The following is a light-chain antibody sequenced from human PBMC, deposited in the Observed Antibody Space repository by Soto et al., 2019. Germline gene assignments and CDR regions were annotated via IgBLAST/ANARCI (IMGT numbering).Light chain of an antibody. J-gene: IGKJ1*01. Sequence: EIVMTHSPATLSVSSLEIATLCFRASQSVSSNLAWYQQKPGQAPRLLIFAASTRATAVPARFSGSGSGTEFTLTISSLQSEDFAVYYCQQYNNWPRTFGQGTKVDIK. CDR2: AAS. CDR1: QSVSSN. V-gene: IGKV3-15*01. CDR3: QQYNNWPRT.